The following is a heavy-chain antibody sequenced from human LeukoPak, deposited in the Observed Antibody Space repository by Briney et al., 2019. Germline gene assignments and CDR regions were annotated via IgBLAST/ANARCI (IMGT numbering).Heavy chain of an antibody. Sequence: GGSLRLSCAASGFTFSSYAMHWVRQAPGKGLEWVAVISYDGSNKYYADSVKGRFTISRDNSKNTLYLQMNSLRAEDTAVYYCARDLMDYDFWSGYYPNYYYYYMDVWGKGTTVTVSS. CDR3: ARDLMDYDFWSGYYPNYYYYYMDV. D-gene: IGHD3-3*01. CDR2: ISYDGSNK. CDR1: GFTFSSYA. V-gene: IGHV3-30-3*01. J-gene: IGHJ6*03.